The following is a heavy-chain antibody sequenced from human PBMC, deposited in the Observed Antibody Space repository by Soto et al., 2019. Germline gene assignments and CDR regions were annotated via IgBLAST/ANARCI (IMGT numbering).Heavy chain of an antibody. CDR1: GFTVSNTY. J-gene: IGHJ5*02. V-gene: IGHV3-53*01. CDR2: IYTAGGT. CDR3: ARALPVAKGGFDP. Sequence: PGGSLRLSCAASGFTVSNTYMTWVRQPPGKGLECVSVIYTAGGTNYADSVKGRFIISRDNSKNTLYLQMNSLRAEDTAVYYCARALPVAKGGFDPRGQGTLVTVSS. D-gene: IGHD2-2*01.